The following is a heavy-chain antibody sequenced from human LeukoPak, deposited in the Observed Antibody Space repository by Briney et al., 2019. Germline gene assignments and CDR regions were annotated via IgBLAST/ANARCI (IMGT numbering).Heavy chain of an antibody. Sequence: GGSLRLSCAASGFTFRTSDVNWVRQAPGKGLEWVSYISSSGTTISYAQSVKGRFTITRDNAQNSLTLHMNTLRADDTAVYYCAKDGGTHFDHWGQGTLVTVSS. CDR1: GFTFRTSD. V-gene: IGHV3-48*01. CDR2: ISSSGTTI. CDR3: AKDGGTHFDH. D-gene: IGHD1-26*01. J-gene: IGHJ4*02.